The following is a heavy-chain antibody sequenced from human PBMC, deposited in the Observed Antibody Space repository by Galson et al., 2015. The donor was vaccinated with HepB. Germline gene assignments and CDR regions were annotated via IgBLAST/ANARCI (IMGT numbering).Heavy chain of an antibody. V-gene: IGHV1-46*01. CDR3: ARGVLLWDGPDY. CDR2: INPSGGST. J-gene: IGHJ4*02. CDR1: GYKFTSYY. D-gene: IGHD3-10*01. Sequence: SVKVSCKASGYKFTSYYMHWVRQAPGQGLEWMGIINPSGGSTDYAQKFRGRLTMTSDTSTSTVFMELSSLRSEDTAVYHCARGVLLWDGPDYWGQGTLVTVSS.